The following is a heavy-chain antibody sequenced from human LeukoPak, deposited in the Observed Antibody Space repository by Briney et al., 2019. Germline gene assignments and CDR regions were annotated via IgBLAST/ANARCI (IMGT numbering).Heavy chain of an antibody. CDR1: GFTFSNSA. J-gene: IGHJ4*02. D-gene: IGHD5-18*01. V-gene: IGHV3-23*01. CDR3: AKAAGRGYNYGDYFDY. Sequence: GGSLRLSCAASGFTFSNSAMSWVRQAPGKGLEWVSAISGSGGGTYYADSVKGRFTISRDNSKNTLYVQMNSLRAADTAVYYCAKAAGRGYNYGDYFDYWGQGTLVTVSP. CDR2: ISGSGGGT.